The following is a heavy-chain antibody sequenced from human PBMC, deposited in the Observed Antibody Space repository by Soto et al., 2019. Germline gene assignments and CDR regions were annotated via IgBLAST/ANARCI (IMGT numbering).Heavy chain of an antibody. D-gene: IGHD5-18*01. CDR3: ARDRLMATAGTARHYFGLDV. V-gene: IGHV4-31*03. J-gene: IGHJ6*02. Sequence: LSLTCTVSGGSIRSGGYYWSWVRQNPRKGLEWIGNIYYSGNTYYNPSLKSRLTISVDTSKNQFSLNLSSVTAADTAVYYCARDRLMATAGTARHYFGLDVWGQGTTVTVSS. CDR2: IYYSGNT. CDR1: GGSIRSGGYY.